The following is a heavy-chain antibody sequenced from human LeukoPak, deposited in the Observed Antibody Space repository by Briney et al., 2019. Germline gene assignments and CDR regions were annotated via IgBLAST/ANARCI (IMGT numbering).Heavy chain of an antibody. CDR3: ATVGMEGWLQFDY. CDR2: IYYSGST. J-gene: IGHJ4*02. D-gene: IGHD5-24*01. V-gene: IGHV4-39*07. Sequence: SETLSLTCTVSGGSISSSSYYWGWIRQPPGKGLEWIGSIYYSGSTYYNPSLKSRVTISLDTSKDQISLKMTSVTAADTAVYYCATVGMEGWLQFDYWGQGTLVTVSS. CDR1: GGSISSSSYY.